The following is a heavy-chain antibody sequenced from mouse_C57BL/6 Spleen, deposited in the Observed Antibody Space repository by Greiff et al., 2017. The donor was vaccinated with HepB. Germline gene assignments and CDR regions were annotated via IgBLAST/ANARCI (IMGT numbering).Heavy chain of an antibody. CDR2: IYPGDGDT. Sequence: VNLVASGPELVKPGASVKISCKASGYAFSSSWMNWVKQRPGKGLEWIGRIYPGDGDTNYNGKFKGKATLTADKSSSTAYMQLSSLTSEDSAVYFCAREGYGYDWGQGTTLTVSS. D-gene: IGHD2-2*01. CDR1: GYAFSSSW. V-gene: IGHV1-82*01. J-gene: IGHJ2*01. CDR3: AREGYGYD.